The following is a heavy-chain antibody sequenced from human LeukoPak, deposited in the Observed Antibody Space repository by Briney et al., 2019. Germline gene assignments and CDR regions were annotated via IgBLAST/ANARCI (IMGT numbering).Heavy chain of an antibody. J-gene: IGHJ4*02. V-gene: IGHV3-23*01. CDR2: ITGDAGST. CDR1: GFTFSSYA. Sequence: GGSLRLSCAASGFTFSSYAMNWVRQTPGKGLEWVSFITGDAGSTSYADSVKGRFTISRDNSKNTLFLQLNSLSAEDTAVYYCAKTTGNGHWLIEFWGQGTLVTVSS. D-gene: IGHD4-23*01. CDR3: AKTTGNGHWLIEF.